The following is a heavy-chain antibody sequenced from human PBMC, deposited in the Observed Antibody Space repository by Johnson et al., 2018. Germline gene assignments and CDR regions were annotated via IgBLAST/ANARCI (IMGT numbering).Heavy chain of an antibody. V-gene: IGHV3-74*01. Sequence: VQLQESGGGLVQPGGSLRLSCAASGFTFSSYWMHWVRQAPGKGLVWVSRINSDGSSTSYADSAKGRFTISRDNAKNTLYLQMNSLRAEDTAVYYCVRPQQPQTYYYYYGMDVWGQGTTVTVSS. D-gene: IGHD6-13*01. CDR3: VRPQQPQTYYYYYGMDV. CDR1: GFTFSSYW. CDR2: INSDGSST. J-gene: IGHJ6*02.